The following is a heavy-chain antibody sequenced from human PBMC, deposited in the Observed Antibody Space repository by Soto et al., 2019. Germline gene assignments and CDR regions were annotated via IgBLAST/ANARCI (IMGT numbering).Heavy chain of an antibody. Sequence: SETLSLTCTVSGVSISSGDYYWSWIRQPPGKGLEWIGYIYYSEITYSNPSLKSRVAISGDTSKNQFSLKLSSVTAADSAVFYCARHQADGTGSFPFDYWGQGILVTVSS. CDR2: IYYSEIT. CDR1: GVSISSGDYY. J-gene: IGHJ4*02. D-gene: IGHD1-26*01. CDR3: ARHQADGTGSFPFDY. V-gene: IGHV4-30-4*01.